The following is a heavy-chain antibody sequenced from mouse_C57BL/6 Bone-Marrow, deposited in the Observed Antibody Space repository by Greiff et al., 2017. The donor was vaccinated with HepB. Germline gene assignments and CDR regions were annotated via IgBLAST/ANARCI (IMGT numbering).Heavy chain of an antibody. V-gene: IGHV5-9*01. CDR1: GFTFSSYT. Sequence: EVKLVESGGGLVKPGGSLKLSCAASGFTFSSYTMSWVRQTPEKRLEWVATISGGGGNTYYPDSVKGRFTISRDNAKNTLYLQMSSLRSEDTALYYCASTMITTRYYAMDYWGQGTSVTVSS. J-gene: IGHJ4*01. CDR3: ASTMITTRYYAMDY. D-gene: IGHD2-4*01. CDR2: ISGGGGNT.